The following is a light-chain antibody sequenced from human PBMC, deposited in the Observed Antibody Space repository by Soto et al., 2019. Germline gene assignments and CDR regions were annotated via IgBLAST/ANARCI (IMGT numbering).Light chain of an antibody. Sequence: SWAQSVLGSSVKLTCTLSSGHSSYIIAWHQQQPGKAPRYLMKLEGSGSYNKGSGVPDRFSGSSSGADRYLTISNLQSEDEADYYCETWDSNTRVFGGGTKLTVL. CDR3: ETWDSNTRV. J-gene: IGLJ3*02. V-gene: IGLV4-60*03. CDR2: LEGSGSY. CDR1: SGHSSYI.